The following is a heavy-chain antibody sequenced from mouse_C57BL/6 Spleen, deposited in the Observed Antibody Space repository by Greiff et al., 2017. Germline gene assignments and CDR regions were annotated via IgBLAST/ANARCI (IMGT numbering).Heavy chain of an antibody. D-gene: IGHD2-4*01. J-gene: IGHJ4*01. V-gene: IGHV5-17*01. CDR2: ISSGSSTI. CDR1: GFTFSDYG. CDR3: ASDYNDSYYAMDY. Sequence: EVMLVESGGGLVKPGGSLKLSCAASGFTFSDYGMHWVRQAPEKGLEWVAYISSGSSTIYYADTVKGRFTISRDNAKNTLFLQMTSLRSEDTAMXYCASDYNDSYYAMDYWGQGTSVTVSS.